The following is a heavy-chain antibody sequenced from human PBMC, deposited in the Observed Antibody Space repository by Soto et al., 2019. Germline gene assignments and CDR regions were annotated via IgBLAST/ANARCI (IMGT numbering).Heavy chain of an antibody. J-gene: IGHJ4*02. V-gene: IGHV3-23*01. CDR1: GFTFSSYS. D-gene: IGHD2-2*01. CDR2: IGTSAST. Sequence: DVRLLESGGGLVQPGGSLRLSCAASGFTFSSYSMSWVRQAPGKGLEWVSTIGTSASTYYGDSVWGRFTISRDNSRNTLYLQMNSLRAEDTAVYYCADLSRYCTSSNCDWGQGTLVTVSS. CDR3: ADLSRYCTSSNCD.